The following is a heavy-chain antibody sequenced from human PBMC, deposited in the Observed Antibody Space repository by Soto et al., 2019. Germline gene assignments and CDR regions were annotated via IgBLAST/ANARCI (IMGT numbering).Heavy chain of an antibody. CDR1: GGTFSSYA. D-gene: IGHD2-2*01. J-gene: IGHJ6*02. CDR3: ARSQGSSTSLEIYYYYYYGMDV. V-gene: IGHV1-69*01. Sequence: QVQLVQSGAEVKKPGSSVKVSCKASGGTFSSYAISWVRQAPGQGLEWMGGIIPISGTANYAQKFQGRVTITADESTSTAYMGLSSLRSEDTAVYYCARSQGSSTSLEIYYYYYYGMDVWGHGTTVTVSS. CDR2: IIPISGTA.